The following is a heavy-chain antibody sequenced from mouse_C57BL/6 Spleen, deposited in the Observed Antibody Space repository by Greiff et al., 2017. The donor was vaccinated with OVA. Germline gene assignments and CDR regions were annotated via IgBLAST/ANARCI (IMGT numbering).Heavy chain of an antibody. CDR2: IHPNSGST. CDR1: GYTFTSYW. V-gene: IGHV1-64*01. D-gene: IGHD4-1*01. CDR3: ARERTGRYFDY. Sequence: VQLQQPGAELVKPGASVKLSCKASGYTFTSYWMHWVKQRPGQGLEWIGMIHPNSGSTNYNEKFKSKATLTVDKSSSTAYMQLSSLTSEDSAVYYCARERTGRYFDYWGQGTTLTVSS. J-gene: IGHJ2*01.